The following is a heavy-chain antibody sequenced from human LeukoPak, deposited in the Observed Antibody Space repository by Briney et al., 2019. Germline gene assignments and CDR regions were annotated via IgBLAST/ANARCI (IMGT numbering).Heavy chain of an antibody. CDR2: ISGSGGTT. CDR3: TTTMSLFQN. V-gene: IGHV3-23*01. Sequence: GGSLRLSCAASGFTFNNYAMSWVRQAPGKGLEWVSSISGSGGTTYYADSVKGRFTISRDNSKNTLYLQMNSLSAEDTAVYHCTTTMSLFQNWGQGTLVTVSS. D-gene: IGHD4-17*01. CDR1: GFTFNNYA. J-gene: IGHJ1*01.